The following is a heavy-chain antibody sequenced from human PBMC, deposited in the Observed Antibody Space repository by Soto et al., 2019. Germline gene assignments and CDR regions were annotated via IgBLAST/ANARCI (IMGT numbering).Heavy chain of an antibody. V-gene: IGHV4-59*01. CDR1: TGSISSYY. CDR2: IYYSGST. J-gene: IGHJ4*02. Sequence: SETLSLTYTVSTGSISSYYWSWIRQPPGKGLEWIGYIYYSGSTNYNPSLKSRVTMSVDTSKNQFSLKLSSVTAADTAVYYCARTTYYGSGSYYPDYWGQGILVTVSS. D-gene: IGHD3-10*01. CDR3: ARTTYYGSGSYYPDY.